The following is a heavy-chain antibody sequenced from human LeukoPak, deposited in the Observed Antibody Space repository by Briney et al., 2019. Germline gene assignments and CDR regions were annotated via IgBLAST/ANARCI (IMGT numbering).Heavy chain of an antibody. CDR1: GYTFTSYG. V-gene: IGHV1-18*01. D-gene: IGHD3-22*01. Sequence: ASVKVSCKASGYTFTSYGMRWVRQAPGQGLEWMGWINAYNGNTNYAQKLQGRVTMTTDTSISTAYMELRSLRSDDTAVYYCARDLSVWDYDSSGAIDHWRQGTLVSLSS. CDR2: INAYNGNT. J-gene: IGHJ4*02. CDR3: ARDLSVWDYDSSGAIDH.